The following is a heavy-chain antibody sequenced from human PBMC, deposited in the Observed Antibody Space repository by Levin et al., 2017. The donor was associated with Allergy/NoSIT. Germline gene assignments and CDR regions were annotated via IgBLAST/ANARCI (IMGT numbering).Heavy chain of an antibody. Sequence: GGSLRLSCAASGFTVSSNYMSWVRQAPGKGLEWVSLYYGDGRTASGDSVKGRFTISSDISRNTLDLQMNSLRAADTALYYCATLSVTVWSPSHFWGQGTLVTGSS. CDR1: GFTVSSNY. V-gene: IGHV3-53*01. CDR3: ATLSVTVWSPSHF. CDR2: YYGDGRT. D-gene: IGHD2-21*01. J-gene: IGHJ4*02.